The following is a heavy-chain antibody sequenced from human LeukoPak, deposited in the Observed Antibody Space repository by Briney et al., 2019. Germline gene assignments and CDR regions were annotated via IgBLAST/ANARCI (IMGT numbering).Heavy chain of an antibody. J-gene: IGHJ6*02. CDR3: ARGPHYYGSGRPNYYYYYGMDV. D-gene: IGHD3-10*01. V-gene: IGHV4-34*01. Sequence: PSETLSPACAVYGGSFSGYYWSWIRQPPGKGLEWIGEINHSGSTNYNPSLKSRVTISVDTSKNQFSLKLSSVTAADTAVYYCARGPHYYGSGRPNYYYYYGMDVWGQGTTVTVSS. CDR2: INHSGST. CDR1: GGSFSGYY.